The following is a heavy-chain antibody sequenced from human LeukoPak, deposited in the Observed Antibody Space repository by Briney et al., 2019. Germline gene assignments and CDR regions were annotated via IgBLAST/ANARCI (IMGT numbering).Heavy chain of an antibody. CDR2: INAGNGNT. CDR3: ARGLGYCSGGSCYSYGMDV. V-gene: IGHV1-3*01. CDR1: GYTFTSYA. D-gene: IGHD2-15*01. J-gene: IGHJ6*04. Sequence: ASVKDSFKASGYTFTSYAMHWVRQAPGQRLEWMGWINAGNGNTKYSQKFQGRVTITRDTSASTAYMELSSLRSEDTAVYYCARGLGYCSGGSCYSYGMDVWGKGTTVTVSS.